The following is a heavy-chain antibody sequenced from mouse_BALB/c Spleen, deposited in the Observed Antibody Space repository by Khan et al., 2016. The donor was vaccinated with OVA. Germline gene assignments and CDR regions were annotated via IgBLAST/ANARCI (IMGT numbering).Heavy chain of an antibody. Sequence: VQLQQSGPELVKPGASVKMSCKAPGYTFTNYIIHWMKQKPGQGLEWIGYINPYNDGTKYNEKFKGKATLTADKSSSTAYMELSGLTSEYSAVYCGARDYGSSFWFAYWGQGTLVTVSA. J-gene: IGHJ3*01. CDR2: INPYNDGT. D-gene: IGHD1-1*01. V-gene: IGHV1S136*01. CDR1: GYTFTNYI. CDR3: ARDYGSSFWFAY.